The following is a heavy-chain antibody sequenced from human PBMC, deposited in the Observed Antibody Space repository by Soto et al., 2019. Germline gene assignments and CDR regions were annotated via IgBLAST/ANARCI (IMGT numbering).Heavy chain of an antibody. J-gene: IGHJ4*02. CDR2: ISSNSNYT. CDR3: ARDVPRVGDTAY. Sequence: QVQLVESGGGLVKPGGSLRLSCAASGFTFSDYYMSWIRQAPGKGLEWVSYISSNSNYTDYADSVKGRFTISRDNAKNSLYLQMNTLRGEDTAVYFCARDVPRVGDTAYWGQGALVTVSS. V-gene: IGHV3-11*06. D-gene: IGHD1-26*01. CDR1: GFTFSDYY.